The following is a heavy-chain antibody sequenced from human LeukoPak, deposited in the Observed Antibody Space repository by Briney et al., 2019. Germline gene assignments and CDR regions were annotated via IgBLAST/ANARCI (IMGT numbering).Heavy chain of an antibody. CDR1: GNIFTGYY. CDR3: ATGLFSYYYGSGA. CDR2: INPNGGGP. V-gene: IGHV1-2*02. J-gene: IGHJ4*02. D-gene: IGHD3-10*01. Sequence: ASVKVSCKASGNIFTGYYLHWVRQAPGQGLEWKGWINPNGGGPKYAPKFQGRVTMTRDTSINTVYMELSRLRSDDTAVYYCATGLFSYYYGSGAWGQGTLVTVSS.